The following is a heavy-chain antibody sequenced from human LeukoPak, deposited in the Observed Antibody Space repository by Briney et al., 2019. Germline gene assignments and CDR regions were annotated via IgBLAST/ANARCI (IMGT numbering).Heavy chain of an antibody. V-gene: IGHV3-66*01. J-gene: IGHJ4*02. CDR3: ARTNRITMVRGAVYYFDY. D-gene: IGHD3-10*01. CDR2: IYSCGST. Sequence: GGSLRLSCAASGFTVSSNYMSWVRQAPGKGLEWVSVIYSCGSTYYADSVKGRFTISRDNAKNSLYLQMNSLRAEDTAVYYCARTNRITMVRGAVYYFDYWGQGTLVTVSS. CDR1: GFTVSSNY.